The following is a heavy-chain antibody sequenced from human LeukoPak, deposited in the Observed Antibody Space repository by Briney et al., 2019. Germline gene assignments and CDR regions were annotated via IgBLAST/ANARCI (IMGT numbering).Heavy chain of an antibody. Sequence: PLETLSLTCTVSGGSISSYYWSWIRQPPGKGLEWIGEINHSGSTNYNPSLKSRVTISVDTSKNQFSLKLNSVTAADTAVYYCARSRIHYYDNSGYFDYWGQGTLVTVSS. J-gene: IGHJ4*02. CDR2: INHSGST. V-gene: IGHV4-34*01. D-gene: IGHD3-22*01. CDR1: GGSISSYY. CDR3: ARSRIHYYDNSGYFDY.